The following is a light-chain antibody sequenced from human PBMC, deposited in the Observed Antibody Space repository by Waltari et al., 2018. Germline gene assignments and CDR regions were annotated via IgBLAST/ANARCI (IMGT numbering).Light chain of an antibody. CDR1: QSVGRT. V-gene: IGKV3-20*01. Sequence: EIVLTQSPGTLSLSPGERATLSCRASQSVGRTLAWYQQRPGQAPRLLMYGASIRAADIPDRFACSGSGTDFSLTINRLEPEDFAVYYCQHYLRLPVSFGQGTKVEIK. CDR3: QHYLRLPVS. J-gene: IGKJ1*01. CDR2: GAS.